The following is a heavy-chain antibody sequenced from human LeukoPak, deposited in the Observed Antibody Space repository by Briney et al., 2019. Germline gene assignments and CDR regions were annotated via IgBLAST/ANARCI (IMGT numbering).Heavy chain of an antibody. V-gene: IGHV4-59*01. Sequence: PSETLSLTCTVPGGSISNYFWSWIRQPPGKGLECIGYIYYSDSTNYNPSLKSRVTVSVDTSKNQFSLKLSSVTAADTAVYYCAREGRYRYGYNEYHSYMDIWGKGTTVTVSS. CDR2: IYYSDST. J-gene: IGHJ6*03. CDR3: AREGRYRYGYNEYHSYMDI. D-gene: IGHD5-24*01. CDR1: GGSISNYF.